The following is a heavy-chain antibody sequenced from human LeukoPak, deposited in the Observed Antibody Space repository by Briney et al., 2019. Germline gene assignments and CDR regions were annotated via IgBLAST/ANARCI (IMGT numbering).Heavy chain of an antibody. V-gene: IGHV3-11*06. J-gene: IGHJ5*02. Sequence: GGSLRLSCAASGFTFSDYYMTWIRQSPEKGLEWVSYISGSGTHTNYADSVKGRFTISRVNAKNSLYLQMSSLRADDTAVYYCARVGVITAAGTYDLWGQGTLVTVSS. CDR3: ARVGVITAAGTYDL. CDR1: GFTFSDYY. D-gene: IGHD6-13*01. CDR2: ISGSGTHT.